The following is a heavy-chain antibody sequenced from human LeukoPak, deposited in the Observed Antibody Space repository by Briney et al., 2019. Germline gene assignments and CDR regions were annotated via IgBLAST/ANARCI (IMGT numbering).Heavy chain of an antibody. V-gene: IGHV3-74*01. J-gene: IGHJ4*02. CDR3: ARDREQQLSWSED. CDR1: GFTFSSYW. D-gene: IGHD6-13*01. CDR2: ISGDGRNI. Sequence: SGGSLRLSCVASGFTFSSYWMHWVRHDPRKGLVWVSRISGDGRNINYADSVRGRFTISRDNAKNTLYLQMNSLRAEDTAVYYCARDREQQLSWSEDWGQGTLVTVSS.